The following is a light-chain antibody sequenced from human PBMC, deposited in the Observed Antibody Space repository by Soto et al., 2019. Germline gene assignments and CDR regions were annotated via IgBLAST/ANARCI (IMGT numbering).Light chain of an antibody. CDR3: QQRTNWPF. V-gene: IGKV1-39*01. J-gene: IGKJ5*01. CDR1: QSISRY. CDR2: GAS. Sequence: DIQMTQSPSSLSASVGDRVTITCRTSQSISRYLNWYQQKPGRAPKLLIYGASTLESGVPSRFSGSGSGTDFTLTISSLEPEEFAVYYCQQRTNWPFFGQGTRLEI.